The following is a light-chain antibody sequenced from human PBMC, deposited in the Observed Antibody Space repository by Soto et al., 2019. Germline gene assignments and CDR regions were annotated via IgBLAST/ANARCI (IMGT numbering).Light chain of an antibody. CDR2: KAS. CDR3: QQYNDNWT. CDR1: QSISSW. J-gene: IGKJ1*01. Sequence: IQMTQSPSTLSASVGDRVTITCRASQSISSWLAWYQQKPGTAPNLLIYKASTLQSGVPSRFSGSGSGTEFTLTISSLQHDDSATYYCQQYNDNWTFGQGTKVDIK. V-gene: IGKV1-5*03.